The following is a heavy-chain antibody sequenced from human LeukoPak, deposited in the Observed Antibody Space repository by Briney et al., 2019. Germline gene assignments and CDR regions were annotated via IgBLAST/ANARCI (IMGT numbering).Heavy chain of an antibody. CDR3: ARGWVVEKHAFDI. J-gene: IGHJ3*02. D-gene: IGHD2-15*01. Sequence: SETLSLTCSVSGDSITSSNDYWGLIRQPPGKGLEWIGGIYYTGATYYNPSLKSRVTISPDTSKNQLSLKVNSVTAADTAVYYCARGWVVEKHAFDIWGQGALVIVSA. CDR1: GDSITSSNDY. V-gene: IGHV4-39*01. CDR2: IYYTGAT.